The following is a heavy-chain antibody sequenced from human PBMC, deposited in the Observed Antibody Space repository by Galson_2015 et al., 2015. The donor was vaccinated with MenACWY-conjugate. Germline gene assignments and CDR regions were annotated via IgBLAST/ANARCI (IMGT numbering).Heavy chain of an antibody. CDR3: ARVRDYYYYYMDV. CDR1: GFTFSSYS. CDR2: ISSSSSYI. J-gene: IGHJ6*03. V-gene: IGHV3-21*01. Sequence: SLRLSCAASGFTFSSYSMNWVRQAPGKGLEWVSSISSSSSYIYYADSVRGRFTISRDNAKNSLYLQMNSLRAEDTAVYYCARVRDYYYYYMDVWGKGTTVMVSS.